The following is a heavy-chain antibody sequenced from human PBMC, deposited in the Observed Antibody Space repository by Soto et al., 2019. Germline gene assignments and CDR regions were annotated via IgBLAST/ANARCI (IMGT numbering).Heavy chain of an antibody. CDR1: GFTFSIYG. J-gene: IGHJ4*02. D-gene: IGHD2-21*02. Sequence: QVQLVESGGGVVQPGRSLRLSCAASGFTFSIYGMHWVRQAPGKGLEGVAVIWYDGSNKYYADSVKGRFTISRDNSKNTLYLQMNSLRAEDTAVYYCARGGDYDPFYFDYWGQGTLVTVSS. CDR2: IWYDGSNK. V-gene: IGHV3-33*01. CDR3: ARGGDYDPFYFDY.